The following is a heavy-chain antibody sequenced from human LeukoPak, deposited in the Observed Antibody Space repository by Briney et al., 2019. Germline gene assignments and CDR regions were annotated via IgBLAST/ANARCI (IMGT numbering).Heavy chain of an antibody. CDR1: GFTFSSAW. CDR2: IKSQSDGGTT. Sequence: KPGGSLRLSCAASGFTFSSAWLSWVRQTPGKGLEWVGRIKSQSDGGTTDYAAPVKGRFSISRDDSKNTLYLQMNSLKTEDTAVYYCTTVRDHYFDYWGQGTLVTVSS. CDR3: TTVRDHYFDY. J-gene: IGHJ4*02. V-gene: IGHV3-15*01.